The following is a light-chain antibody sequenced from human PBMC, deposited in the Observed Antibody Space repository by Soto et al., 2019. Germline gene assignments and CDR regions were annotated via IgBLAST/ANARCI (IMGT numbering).Light chain of an antibody. CDR1: QSVSSY. Sequence: IVLTQSPATLSLSPGERATLSCRASQSVSSYLAWYQDKPGQAPRLLIYDASNRATGIPARFSGSGSGTDFTLTISGLQSDDFAVYFCQQYNNWPPWTFGHGTKVEIK. V-gene: IGKV3-11*01. J-gene: IGKJ1*01. CDR3: QQYNNWPPWT. CDR2: DAS.